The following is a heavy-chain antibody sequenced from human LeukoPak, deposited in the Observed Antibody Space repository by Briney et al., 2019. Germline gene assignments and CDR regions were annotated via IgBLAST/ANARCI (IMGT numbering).Heavy chain of an antibody. CDR3: ARRRRYDNSGYYLGGFDY. V-gene: IGHV4-38-2*02. J-gene: IGHJ4*02. Sequence: SETLSLTCTVSGYSISSGYYWGWIRQPPGRGLEWIGEINHSGLTNYDPSLKSRVTISVDTSNNHFSLKLSSVTAADTAMYYCARRRRYDNSGYYLGGFDYWGQGTLVTVSS. CDR1: GYSISSGYY. CDR2: INHSGLT. D-gene: IGHD3-22*01.